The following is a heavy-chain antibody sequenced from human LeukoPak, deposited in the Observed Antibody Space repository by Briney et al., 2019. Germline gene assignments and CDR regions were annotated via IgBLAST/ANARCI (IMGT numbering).Heavy chain of an antibody. J-gene: IGHJ4*02. CDR3: ARDDSYGSRPFDY. CDR1: GGTFSSYA. D-gene: IGHD5-18*01. V-gene: IGHV1-69*04. CDR2: IIPILGIA. Sequence: GASVTVSCKASGGTFSSYAISWVRQAPGQGLEWMGRIIPILGIANYAQKFQGRVTITADKSTSTAYMELSSLRSEDTAVYYCARDDSYGSRPFDYWGQGTLVTVSS.